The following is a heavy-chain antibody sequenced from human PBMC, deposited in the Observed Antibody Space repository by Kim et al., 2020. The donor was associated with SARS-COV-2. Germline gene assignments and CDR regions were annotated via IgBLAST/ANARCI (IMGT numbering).Heavy chain of an antibody. Sequence: YNPSPKRQFPISVDTSKKQFSLKLSSVIAAATAVYYCARDYYGSGNGFDLWGRGTLVTVSS. V-gene: IGHV4-39*07. J-gene: IGHJ2*01. CDR3: ARDYYGSGNGFDL. D-gene: IGHD3-10*01.